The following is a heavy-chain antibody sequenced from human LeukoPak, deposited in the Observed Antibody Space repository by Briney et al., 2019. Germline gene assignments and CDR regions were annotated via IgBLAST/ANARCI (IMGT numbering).Heavy chain of an antibody. V-gene: IGHV4-30-4*01. CDR3: ARVGWLLRVYDY. CDR1: GGSISSGDYY. D-gene: IGHD3-22*01. J-gene: IGHJ4*02. Sequence: SETLSLTCTVSGGSISSGDYYWSWIRQPPGKGLEWIGYIYYSGSTYYNPSLKSRVTISVDTSKNQFSLKLSSVTAADTAVYYCARVGWLLRVYDYWGQGTLVTVSS. CDR2: IYYSGST.